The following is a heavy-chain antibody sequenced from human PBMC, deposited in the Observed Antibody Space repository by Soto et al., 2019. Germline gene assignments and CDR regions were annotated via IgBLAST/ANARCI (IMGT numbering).Heavy chain of an antibody. CDR1: GFTFETTA. Sequence: PGGSLRLSCEASGFTFETTALSWVRQAPGKGLEWVATISGTGLSKYYADSMKSRFIISRDNSRNTLYLQMNSLRSDDTAVYYCARDTLGYCSSTSCYGNPTQFDYWGQGTLVTVSS. CDR2: ISGTGLSK. CDR3: ARDTLGYCSSTSCYGNPTQFDY. V-gene: IGHV3-23*01. D-gene: IGHD2-2*01. J-gene: IGHJ4*02.